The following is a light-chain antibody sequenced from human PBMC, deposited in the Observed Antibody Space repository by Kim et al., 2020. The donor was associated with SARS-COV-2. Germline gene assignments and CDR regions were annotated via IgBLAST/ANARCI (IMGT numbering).Light chain of an antibody. CDR1: TGSVSTSYT. V-gene: IGLV8-61*01. CDR3: VLYMGSGISV. Sequence: GGTVTPPCSLRTGSVSTSYTPGWNQHTPGQAPRTLIYSTNTRSSGVPDRFSGSILGNKAALTITGAQADDESDYYCVLYMGSGISVFGGGTQLTVL. J-gene: IGLJ3*02. CDR2: STN.